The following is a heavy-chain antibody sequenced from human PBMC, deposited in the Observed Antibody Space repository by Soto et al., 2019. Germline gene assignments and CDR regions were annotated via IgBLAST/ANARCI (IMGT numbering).Heavy chain of an antibody. CDR3: ALFSPCIAGGGNCYRLDSFFDS. D-gene: IGHD2-8*02. V-gene: IGHV1-69*06. CDR2: LITLFGTP. Sequence: QVQLVQSGAEVKKPGSSLKVSCKTSGVTFSTSGISWVRQGPGQGLEWMGGLITLFGTPKYARKFQGRVLISADKAAPAAYMEFSGLRPNDQAVSYCALFSPCIAGGGNCYRLDSFFDSGGQGSLVVVSS. J-gene: IGHJ5*01. CDR1: GVTFSTSG.